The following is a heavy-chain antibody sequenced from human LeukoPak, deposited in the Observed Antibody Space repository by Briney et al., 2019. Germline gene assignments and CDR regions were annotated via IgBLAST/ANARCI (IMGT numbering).Heavy chain of an antibody. CDR1: GFIFSSYW. V-gene: IGHV3-74*01. J-gene: IGHJ3*02. CDR3: AREGNSGWRDDGFDI. Sequence: TGGSLRLSCAAPGFIFSSYWMNWVRKAPGKGLVWVSRIHSVGSDTTYADSVKGRFTISRDNAKNTLYLQMNSLRAEDTAVYYCAREGNSGWRDDGFDIWGQGTMVTVSS. D-gene: IGHD6-19*01. CDR2: IHSVGSDT.